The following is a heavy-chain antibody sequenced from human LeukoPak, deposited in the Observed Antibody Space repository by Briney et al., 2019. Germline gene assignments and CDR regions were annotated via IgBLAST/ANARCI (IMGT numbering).Heavy chain of an antibody. Sequence: SETLSLTCTVSGGSISSSSYYWDWLRQPPGKGLEWIGTIFYSGTTSYSPSLKSLVTISVDTSRNQFSLKLNSVTAADTAIYYCARRRIAAIDYWGQGTLVTVSS. CDR2: IFYSGTT. CDR3: ARRRIAAIDY. J-gene: IGHJ4*02. D-gene: IGHD6-13*01. CDR1: GGSISSSSYY. V-gene: IGHV4-39*01.